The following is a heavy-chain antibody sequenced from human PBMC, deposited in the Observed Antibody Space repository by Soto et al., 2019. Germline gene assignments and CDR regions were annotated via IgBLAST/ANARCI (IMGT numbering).Heavy chain of an antibody. CDR2: ISGSGGST. D-gene: IGHD5-18*01. CDR3: ARGGGYSYGTNDAFDI. J-gene: IGHJ3*02. Sequence: SGGSLRLSCAASGFTFSSYAMSWVRQAPGKGLEWVSAISGSGGSTYYADSVKGRFTISRDNSKNTLYLQMNSLRAEDTAVYYCARGGGYSYGTNDAFDIWGQGTMVTVSS. V-gene: IGHV3-23*01. CDR1: GFTFSSYA.